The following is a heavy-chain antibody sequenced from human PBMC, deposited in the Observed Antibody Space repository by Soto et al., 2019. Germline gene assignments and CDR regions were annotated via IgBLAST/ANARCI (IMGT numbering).Heavy chain of an antibody. CDR3: ARDQYYYDSSGYYHQLYFDY. Sequence: PGGSLRLSCATSGFIFSDYYMHWIRQAPGKGLEWISYISGNGRIIQYADSVKGRFTISRDDAKNSLYLQMNSLTGEDTAVYYCARDQYYYDSSGYYHQLYFDYWGQGTLVTVSS. V-gene: IGHV3-11*04. CDR2: ISGNGRII. J-gene: IGHJ4*02. CDR1: GFIFSDYY. D-gene: IGHD3-22*01.